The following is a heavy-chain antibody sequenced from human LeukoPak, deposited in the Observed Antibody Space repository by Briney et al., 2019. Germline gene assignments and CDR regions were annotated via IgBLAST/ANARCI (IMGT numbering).Heavy chain of an antibody. D-gene: IGHD1-7*01. J-gene: IGHJ4*02. CDR1: GGSINNYY. Sequence: PSETLSLTCTVSGGSINNYYWSWIRQPAGKGLEWIGLIYSSGSTSYNPSLKSRVTMSVDTSKNQFSLKLRSVTAADTAVYYCARLFGNYQNYFDYWGQGTLVTVSS. V-gene: IGHV4-4*07. CDR3: ARLFGNYQNYFDY. CDR2: IYSSGST.